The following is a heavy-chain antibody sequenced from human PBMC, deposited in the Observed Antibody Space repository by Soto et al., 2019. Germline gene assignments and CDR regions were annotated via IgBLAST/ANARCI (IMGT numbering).Heavy chain of an antibody. CDR3: ARGRPVRSRFRGNWFDP. D-gene: IGHD3-10*01. V-gene: IGHV4-34*01. Sequence: QVQLQQWGAGLLKPSETLSLTCAVYGGSFSGYYWSWIRQPPGKGLEWIGEINHSGSTNYNPSLKSRVTISVDTSKNQISLKLSSVTAADTAVYYCARGRPVRSRFRGNWFDPWGQGTLVTVSS. CDR1: GGSFSGYY. J-gene: IGHJ5*02. CDR2: INHSGST.